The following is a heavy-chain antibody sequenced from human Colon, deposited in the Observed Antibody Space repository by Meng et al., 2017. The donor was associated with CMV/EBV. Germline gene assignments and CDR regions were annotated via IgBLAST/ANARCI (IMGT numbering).Heavy chain of an antibody. CDR2: FYYRGST. CDR3: ARDPYSSGWYRGSFDV. CDR1: GDSISNVYY. J-gene: IGHJ3*01. Sequence: SETLSLTCSVSGDSISNVYYWGWIRQPPGKGLEWIGSFYYRGSTYYNPSLKSRVTISVDTSKNRFSLKLSSMTAADTAVYYCARDPYSSGWYRGSFDVWGQGTKVTVSS. D-gene: IGHD6-19*01. V-gene: IGHV4-38-2*02.